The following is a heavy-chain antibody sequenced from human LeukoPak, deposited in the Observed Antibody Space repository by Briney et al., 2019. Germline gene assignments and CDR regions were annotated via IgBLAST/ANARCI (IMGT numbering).Heavy chain of an antibody. CDR2: ISSSGSTI. V-gene: IGHV3-48*03. J-gene: IGHJ4*02. CDR1: GFTLSSFE. CDR3: ARGGGYYDSSGLFDY. Sequence: GGSLRLSCAASGFTLSSFEMNWVRQAPGKGLEWVSYISSSGSTIYYADSVKGRFTISRDNAKNSLYLQMNSLRAEDTAVYYCARGGGYYDSSGLFDYWGQGTLVTVSS. D-gene: IGHD3-22*01.